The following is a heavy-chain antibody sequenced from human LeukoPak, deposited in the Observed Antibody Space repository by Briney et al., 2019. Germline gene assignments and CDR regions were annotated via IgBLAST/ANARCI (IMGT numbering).Heavy chain of an antibody. Sequence: GGSLRLSCAGSGFTFSSNDMSWVRQPPGKGLEWVSYISITSKTIKCADSVKGRFTISRDNAKNSLYLQMNSLRDEDTAVYYCARLVGSRSCSGGTCYSDYWGQGTLVTVSS. V-gene: IGHV3-48*02. CDR2: ISITSKTI. CDR3: ARLVGSRSCSGGTCYSDY. D-gene: IGHD2-15*01. CDR1: GFTFSSND. J-gene: IGHJ4*02.